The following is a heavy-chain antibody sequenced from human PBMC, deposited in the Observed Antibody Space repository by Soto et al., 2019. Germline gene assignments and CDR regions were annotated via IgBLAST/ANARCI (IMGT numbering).Heavy chain of an antibody. CDR3: ARGRIVVVPARGSYYYYYYYLDV. D-gene: IGHD2-2*01. Sequence: SETLSLTCAVYGGSYSGYYWSWIRQPPGKGLEWIGEINHSGSTNYNPSLKSRVTISVDTSKNQFSLKLSSVTAADTAVYYCARGRIVVVPARGSYYYYYYYLDVWGKGTTVTVSS. CDR1: GGSYSGYY. J-gene: IGHJ6*03. V-gene: IGHV4-34*01. CDR2: INHSGST.